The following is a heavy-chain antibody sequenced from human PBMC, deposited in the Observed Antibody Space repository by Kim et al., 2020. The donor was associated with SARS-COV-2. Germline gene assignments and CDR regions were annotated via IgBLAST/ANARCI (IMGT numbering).Heavy chain of an antibody. D-gene: IGHD2-15*01. V-gene: IGHV3-30*04. CDR3: AKGPVDIVVVVAAVPDY. CDR2: ISYDGSNK. J-gene: IGHJ4*02. CDR1: GFTFSSYA. Sequence: GGSLRLSCAASGFTFSSYAMHWVHQAPGKGLEWVAVISYDGSNKYYADSVKGRFTISRDNSKNTLYLQMNSLRAEDTAVYYCAKGPVDIVVVVAAVPDYWGQGTLVTVSS.